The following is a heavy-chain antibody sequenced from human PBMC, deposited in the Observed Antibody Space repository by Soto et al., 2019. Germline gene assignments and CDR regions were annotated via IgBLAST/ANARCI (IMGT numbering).Heavy chain of an antibody. CDR1: GSTFSNFC. D-gene: IGHD6-13*01. Sequence: GESLKISCHCSGSTFSNFCMAWVRQLPGKGLEWMGIIYPGDYEPRYSPSFHGKVTISADRSIGTAYLQWSSLEASDSAFYFCARSPRSSPYFDYWGQGALVTVSS. CDR2: IYPGDYEP. J-gene: IGHJ4*02. CDR3: ARSPRSSPYFDY. V-gene: IGHV5-51*01.